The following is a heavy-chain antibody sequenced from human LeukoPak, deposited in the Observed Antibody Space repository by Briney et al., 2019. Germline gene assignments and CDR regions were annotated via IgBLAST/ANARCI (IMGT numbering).Heavy chain of an antibody. CDR1: GFTFSSYA. Sequence: PGGSLRLSCAASGFTFSSYAMHWVRQAPGKGLEWVAVISYDGSNKYYADSVKGRFTISRDNSKNTLYLQMNSLRAEDTAVYYCARGYDILTGSPWDAFDIWGQGTMVTVSS. CDR2: ISYDGSNK. D-gene: IGHD3-9*01. V-gene: IGHV3-30*04. CDR3: ARGYDILTGSPWDAFDI. J-gene: IGHJ3*02.